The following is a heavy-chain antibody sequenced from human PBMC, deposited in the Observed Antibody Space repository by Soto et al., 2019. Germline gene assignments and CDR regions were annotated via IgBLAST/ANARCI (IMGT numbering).Heavy chain of an antibody. CDR1: GFTFSSYA. CDR3: ARDPPIVVLVAAPPYLVD. CDR2: ISYDGSNK. Sequence: QVQLVESGGGVVQPGRSLRLSCAASGFTFSSYAMHWVRQAPGKGLEWVAVISYDGSNKYYADSVKGRFTISRDNSKNTLYLQRNSLRAEDTAVYYCARDPPIVVLVAAPPYLVDWGRGILVTVYS. J-gene: IGHJ4*01. D-gene: IGHD2-15*01. V-gene: IGHV3-30-3*01.